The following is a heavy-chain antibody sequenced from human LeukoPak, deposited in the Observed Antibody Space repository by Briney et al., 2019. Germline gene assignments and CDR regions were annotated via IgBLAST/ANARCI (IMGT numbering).Heavy chain of an antibody. Sequence: GGSLRLSCAASGFTFDDYAMHWVRQAPGKGLEWVSGISWNSGSIGYAGSVKGRFTISRDNAKNSLYLQMNSLRAEDTALYYCAKDILSSGWLYRTPYYYGMDVWGQGTTVTVSS. D-gene: IGHD6-19*01. CDR2: ISWNSGSI. J-gene: IGHJ6*02. V-gene: IGHV3-9*01. CDR1: GFTFDDYA. CDR3: AKDILSSGWLYRTPYYYGMDV.